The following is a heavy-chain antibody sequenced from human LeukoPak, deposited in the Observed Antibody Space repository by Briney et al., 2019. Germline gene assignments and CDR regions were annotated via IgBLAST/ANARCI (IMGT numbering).Heavy chain of an antibody. Sequence: SETLSLTCTGSGGSISSYYWSWIRQPPGKGLEWIGYIYYSGSTNYNPSLKSRVTISVDTSKNQFSLKLSSVTAADTAVYYCARDSVDYYGMDVWGQGTTVTVSS. V-gene: IGHV4-59*01. J-gene: IGHJ6*02. CDR1: GGSISSYY. CDR3: ARDSVDYYGMDV. CDR2: IYYSGST.